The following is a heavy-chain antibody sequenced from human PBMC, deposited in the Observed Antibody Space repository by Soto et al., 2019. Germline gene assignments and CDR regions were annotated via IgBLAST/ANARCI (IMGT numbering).Heavy chain of an antibody. CDR3: ARWPDGYYYYGMDV. V-gene: IGHV1-8*01. CDR2: MNPNSGNT. Sequence: QVQLVQSGAEVKKPGASVKVSCKASGYTFTSYDINWVRQATGQGLEWMGWMNPNSGNTGYAQKFQGRVTMTRNTSISTDYMELSSLRSEDTAVYYCARWPDGYYYYGMDVWGQGTRVTVSS. CDR1: GYTFTSYD. J-gene: IGHJ6*02.